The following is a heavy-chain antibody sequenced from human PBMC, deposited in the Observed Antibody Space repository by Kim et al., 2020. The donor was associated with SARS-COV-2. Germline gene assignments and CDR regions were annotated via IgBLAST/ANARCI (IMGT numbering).Heavy chain of an antibody. J-gene: IGHJ4*02. Sequence: SETLSLTCTVSGGSISSGGYYWSWIRQHPGKGLEWIGYIYYSGSTYYNPSLKSRVTISVDTSKNQFSLKLSSVTAADTAVYYCARAQRVVPAAMPDYWGQGTLVTVSS. CDR2: IYYSGST. D-gene: IGHD2-2*01. CDR3: ARAQRVVPAAMPDY. CDR1: GGSISSGGYY. V-gene: IGHV4-31*03.